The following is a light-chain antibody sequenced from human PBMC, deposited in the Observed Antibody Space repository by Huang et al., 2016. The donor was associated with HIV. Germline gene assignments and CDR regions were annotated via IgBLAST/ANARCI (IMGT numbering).Light chain of an antibody. CDR2: GAS. Sequence: IAMTQSPATLSVSPGERATLSCRASENISNNLAWYQQKPGQAPRRRIYGASTRATGIAARFSGSGSGTDFTLTISSLQSEDFAVYYCQQYNNWPPITFGQGTKVEIK. J-gene: IGKJ1*01. V-gene: IGKV3-15*01. CDR1: ENISNN. CDR3: QQYNNWPPIT.